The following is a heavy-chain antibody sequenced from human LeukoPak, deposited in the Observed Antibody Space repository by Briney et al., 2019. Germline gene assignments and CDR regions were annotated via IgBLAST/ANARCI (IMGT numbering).Heavy chain of an antibody. CDR1: GYTFTSYA. D-gene: IGHD3-10*01. CDR3: ARVELGSRSGSTLKYPDY. J-gene: IGHJ4*02. CDR2: INAGNGNT. Sequence: GASVKVSCKASGYTFTSYAMHWVRQAPGQRLEWMGWINAGNGNTKYSQKFQGRVTITRDTSASTAYMELSSLRSEDTAVYYCARVELGSRSGSTLKYPDYWGQGTLVTVSS. V-gene: IGHV1-3*01.